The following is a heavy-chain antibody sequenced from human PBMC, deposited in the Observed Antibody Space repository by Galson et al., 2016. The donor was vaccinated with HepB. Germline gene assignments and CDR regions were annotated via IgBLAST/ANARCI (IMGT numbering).Heavy chain of an antibody. CDR2: IYYSGST. Sequence: SETLSLTCTVSGGSISSSSYYWGWIRQPPGKGLEWIGTIYYSGSTYYNPSLKSRVSISVDTSKNQFSLELSTVTAADTAVYYCASPGLILGRLVLDAFDIWGQGTMVTVSS. J-gene: IGHJ3*02. CDR1: GGSISSSSYY. D-gene: IGHD2-15*01. CDR3: ASPGLILGRLVLDAFDI. V-gene: IGHV4-39*01.